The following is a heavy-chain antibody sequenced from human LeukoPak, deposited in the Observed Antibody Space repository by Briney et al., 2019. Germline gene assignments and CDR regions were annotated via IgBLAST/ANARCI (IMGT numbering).Heavy chain of an antibody. CDR3: ARDSVYGDYFDH. CDR2: ISSSRTYI. J-gene: IGHJ4*02. D-gene: IGHD4-17*01. V-gene: IGHV3-21*06. CDR1: DFTFSAYT. Sequence: GGSLRLSCAASDFTFSAYTMNWIRLAPGKGLEWVSSISSSRTYIYYADSVKGRFTISRDNAKNSLYLQMNSLRAEDTALYFCARDSVYGDYFDHWGQGTLVTVSS.